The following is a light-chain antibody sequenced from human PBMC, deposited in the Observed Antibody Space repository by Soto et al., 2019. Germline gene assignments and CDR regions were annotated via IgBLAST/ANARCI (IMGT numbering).Light chain of an antibody. CDR2: DVS. CDR3: CSYAGTFSFV. CDR1: SSDVGAYNY. V-gene: IGLV2-11*01. Sequence: QSALTQPRSVSGSPGQSVTISCTGSSSDVGAYNYVSWYQQHPGKAPKLMIYDVSERPSGVPNRFSGSKSGNTASLTISGLQADDEADYYCCSYAGTFSFVFGSGTKVTVL. J-gene: IGLJ1*01.